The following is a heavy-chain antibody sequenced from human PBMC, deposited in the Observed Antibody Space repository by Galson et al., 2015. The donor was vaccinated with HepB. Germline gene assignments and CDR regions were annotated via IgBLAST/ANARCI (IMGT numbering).Heavy chain of an antibody. Sequence: SLRLSCAASGFTFSSYAMHWVRQAPGKGLEWVAVISYDGSNKYYADSVKGRFTISRDNSKNTLYLQMNSLRAEDTAVYYCARGLYQLLSLDAFDIWGQGTMVTVSS. CDR2: ISYDGSNK. J-gene: IGHJ3*02. CDR3: ARGLYQLLSLDAFDI. V-gene: IGHV3-30-3*01. D-gene: IGHD2-2*01. CDR1: GFTFSSYA.